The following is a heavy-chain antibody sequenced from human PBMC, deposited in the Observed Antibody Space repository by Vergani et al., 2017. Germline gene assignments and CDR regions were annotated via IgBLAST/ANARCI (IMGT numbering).Heavy chain of an antibody. Sequence: QVQLVQSGAEVKKPGASVKVSCKASGYTFTSYGISWVRQAPGQGLEWMGWISAYNGNTNYAQKLQGRVTMTTDTSTSTAYMELRSLRSDDTAVYYCARVKDYDFWSGPNPPLNWFDPWGQGTLVTVSS. CDR1: GYTFTSYG. CDR2: ISAYNGNT. D-gene: IGHD3-3*01. CDR3: ARVKDYDFWSGPNPPLNWFDP. J-gene: IGHJ5*02. V-gene: IGHV1-18*01.